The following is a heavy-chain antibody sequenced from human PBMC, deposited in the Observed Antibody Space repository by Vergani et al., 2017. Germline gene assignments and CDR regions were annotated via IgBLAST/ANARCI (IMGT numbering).Heavy chain of an antibody. V-gene: IGHV4-39*01. CDR2: IYYSGST. CDR3: AGHPRTLLGIVVVPAEFDP. CDR1: GGSISSSSYY. D-gene: IGHD2-2*03. J-gene: IGHJ5*02. Sequence: QLQLQESGPGLVKPSETLSLTCTVSGGSISSSSYYWGWIRQPPGKGLEWIGSIYYSGSTYYNPSLKSRVTISGDTSQNQFSLKLSSVTAADPAVYYGAGHPRTLLGIVVVPAEFDPWGQGTLVTVSS.